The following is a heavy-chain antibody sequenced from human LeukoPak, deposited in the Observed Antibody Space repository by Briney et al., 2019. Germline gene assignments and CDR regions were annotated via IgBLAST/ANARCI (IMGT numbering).Heavy chain of an antibody. Sequence: AGGSLRLSCAASGFTFSSYAVHWVRQAPGKGLEWVACISYVASNKYYADSVKGRFTISRDNPKNTLYLQMNSLRAEDTAVYYCARDPYDSSGYPLGYWGQGSLVTVCS. CDR2: ISYVASNK. J-gene: IGHJ4*02. V-gene: IGHV3-30-3*01. CDR3: ARDPYDSSGYPLGY. CDR1: GFTFSSYA. D-gene: IGHD3-22*01.